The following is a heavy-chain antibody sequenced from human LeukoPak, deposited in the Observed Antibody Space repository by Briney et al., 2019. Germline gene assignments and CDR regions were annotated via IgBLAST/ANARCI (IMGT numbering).Heavy chain of an antibody. CDR2: LCYSGST. D-gene: IGHD3-22*01. CDR1: GGSISSASYF. V-gene: IGHV4-39*01. CDR3: AKAGVRYSDSSALYAFDF. Sequence: KPSQTLSLTCTVSGGSISSASYFWGWLRQPPGKGLEWIGTLCYSGSTYYSASLKSRVTMSGDTSRNQFSLRLSSVNAADTAVYYCAKAGVRYSDSSALYAFDFWGPGTMVTVSS. J-gene: IGHJ3*01.